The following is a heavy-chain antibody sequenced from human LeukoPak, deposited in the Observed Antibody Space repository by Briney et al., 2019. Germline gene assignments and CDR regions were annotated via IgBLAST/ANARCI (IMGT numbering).Heavy chain of an antibody. CDR2: ISYDGSNK. CDR1: GFTFTNYG. J-gene: IGHJ4*02. V-gene: IGHV3-30*18. D-gene: IGHD3-9*01. CDR3: AKDVSRILTGARNYFDS. Sequence: QTGGSLRLSCAASGFTFTNYGMHWVRQAPGKGLEWVAVISYDGSNKYYADSVKGRFTISRDNSKNTLYLQMNSLRAEDTAVYYCAKDVSRILTGARNYFDSWGQGTLVTVSS.